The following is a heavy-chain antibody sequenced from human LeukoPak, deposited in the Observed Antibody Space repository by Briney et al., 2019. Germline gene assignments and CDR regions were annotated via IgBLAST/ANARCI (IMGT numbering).Heavy chain of an antibody. CDR3: ARDQPTVTTLTNYYYGMDV. Sequence: SVKVSCKASGGTFSSYAISWVRQAPGQGLEWMGRIIPILGIANYAQKFQGRVTITADKSTSTAYMELSSLRSEDTAVHYCARDQPTVTTLTNYYYGMDVWGQGTTVTVSS. CDR2: IIPILGIA. D-gene: IGHD4-17*01. J-gene: IGHJ6*02. V-gene: IGHV1-69*04. CDR1: GGTFSSYA.